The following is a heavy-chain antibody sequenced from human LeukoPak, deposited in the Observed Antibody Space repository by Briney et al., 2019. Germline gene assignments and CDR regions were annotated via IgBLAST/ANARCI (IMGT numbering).Heavy chain of an antibody. CDR1: GYTFIAYY. CDR3: AIESAFGI. Sequence: ASVKVSCKASGYTFIAYYMFWVRQAPGQGLEWMGWINPNSGATDHAQKFQGRVTMTRNTSISTAYMELSSLRSEDTAVYYCAIESAFGIWGQGTMVTVSS. J-gene: IGHJ3*02. CDR2: INPNSGAT. V-gene: IGHV1-2*02.